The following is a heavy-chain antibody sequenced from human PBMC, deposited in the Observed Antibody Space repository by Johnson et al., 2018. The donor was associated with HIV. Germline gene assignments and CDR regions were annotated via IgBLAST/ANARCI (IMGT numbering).Heavy chain of an antibody. D-gene: IGHD1-26*01. V-gene: IGHV3-30*03. CDR1: GFIFSSYG. CDR2: MSYDGSNR. Sequence: QVQLVESGGGLIQPGGSLRLSCAASGFIFSSYGMHWVRQAPGKGLEWVTGMSYDGSNRYYADSVQGRFTIPRDNSKNTLYLQMNSLRAEDTAVYYCARDAQGWELWGDGAFDIWGQGTMVTVSS. CDR3: ARDAQGWELWGDGAFDI. J-gene: IGHJ3*02.